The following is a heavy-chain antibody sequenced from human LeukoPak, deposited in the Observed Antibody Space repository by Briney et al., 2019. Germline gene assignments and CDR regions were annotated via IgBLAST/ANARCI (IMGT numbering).Heavy chain of an antibody. Sequence: ASVKVSCKASGYTFTGYYMHWVRQAPGQGLEWMGWINPNSGGTNYAQKFQGRVTMTRDTSISTAYMELSRLRSDDTAVYYCAREHCSGGSCYSGEFDYWGQGTLVTVSS. D-gene: IGHD2-15*01. CDR3: AREHCSGGSCYSGEFDY. CDR1: GYTFTGYY. J-gene: IGHJ4*02. V-gene: IGHV1-2*02. CDR2: INPNSGGT.